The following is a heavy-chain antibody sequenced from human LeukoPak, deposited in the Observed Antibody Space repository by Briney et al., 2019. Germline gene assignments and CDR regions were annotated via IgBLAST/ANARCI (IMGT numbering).Heavy chain of an antibody. CDR3: AREPIVVVVAATHWFDP. CDR2: FIPSDSYT. V-gene: IGHV5-10-1*01. CDR1: GYSFTSYW. D-gene: IGHD2-15*01. J-gene: IGHJ5*02. Sequence: GESLKISCKGSGYSFTSYWISWVRQMPGKGLEGLGGFIPSDSYTNYSPSFQGHVTISADKSISTAYLQWSSLKASDTAMYYCAREPIVVVVAATHWFDPWGQGTLVTVSS.